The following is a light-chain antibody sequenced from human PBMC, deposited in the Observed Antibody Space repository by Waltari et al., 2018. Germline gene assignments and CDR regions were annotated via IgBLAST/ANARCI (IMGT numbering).Light chain of an antibody. CDR1: QSLTKRY. Sequence: VLTQSPGTLSLSPGENATLSCRASQSLTKRYLAWYQQKPGQAPRLLIYGASSRAAGIPDRFSGSGSGTDFTLTINRLEPDDFAVYYCQQYGSSILYTFGQGTKLEIK. CDR3: QQYGSSILYT. V-gene: IGKV3-20*01. CDR2: GAS. J-gene: IGKJ2*01.